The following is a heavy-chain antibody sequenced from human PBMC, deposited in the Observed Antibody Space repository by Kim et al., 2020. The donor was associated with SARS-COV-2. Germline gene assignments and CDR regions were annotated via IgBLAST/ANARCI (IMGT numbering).Heavy chain of an antibody. Sequence: GESLKISCKGSGYSFTSYWISWVRQMPGKGLEWMGRIDPSDSYTNYSPSFQGHVTISADKSISTAYLQWSSLKASDTAMYYCARDDVGYYGSGSGINDYWGQGTLVTVSS. J-gene: IGHJ4*02. CDR2: IDPSDSYT. CDR1: GYSFTSYW. D-gene: IGHD3-10*01. V-gene: IGHV5-10-1*01. CDR3: ARDDVGYYGSGSGINDY.